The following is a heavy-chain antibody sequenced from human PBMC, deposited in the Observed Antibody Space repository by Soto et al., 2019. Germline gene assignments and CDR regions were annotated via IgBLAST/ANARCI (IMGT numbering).Heavy chain of an antibody. D-gene: IGHD3-22*01. CDR1: GYTFTIYA. CDR2: INAGNGNT. CDR3: ARGLNYDTSQDWFDP. V-gene: IGHV1-3*01. J-gene: IGHJ5*02. Sequence: ASVKVSCKASGYTFTIYAMHWVRQAPRQRLEWMGWINAGNGNTKYSQKFQGRVTITRDTSASTAYMELSSLRSEDTAVYYCARGLNYDTSQDWFDPWGQGTLVTVSS.